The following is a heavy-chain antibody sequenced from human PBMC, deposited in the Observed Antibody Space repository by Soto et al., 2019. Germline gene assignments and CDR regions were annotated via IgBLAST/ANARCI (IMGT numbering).Heavy chain of an antibody. J-gene: IGHJ4*02. CDR3: ARDLGTYYPFDF. Sequence: PSETLSLTCSVSDGSISDYYWSWIRQPPGKGLEWIGYVYYDGTTNYSPSLKSRVTILVDTSKNQFSLKLNSMTAADTAVYYCARDLGTYYPFDFWGPGTLVTV. V-gene: IGHV4-59*01. D-gene: IGHD3-10*01. CDR1: DGSISDYY. CDR2: VYYDGTT.